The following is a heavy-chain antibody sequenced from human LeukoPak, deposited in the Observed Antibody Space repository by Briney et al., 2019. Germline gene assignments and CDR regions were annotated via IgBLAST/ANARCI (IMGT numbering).Heavy chain of an antibody. CDR1: GFTFSSYG. CDR2: ISYDGSNN. V-gene: IGHV3-30*18. J-gene: IGHJ4*02. D-gene: IGHD3-3*01. CDR3: AKEGTYYDFWSGYYPSYYFDY. Sequence: GGSLRLSCAASGFTFSSYGMHWVRPAPGQGLEGVAVISYDGSNNYYADSVKGRFTISRDNSKNTLYLQMNSLRAEDTAVYYCAKEGTYYDFWSGYYPSYYFDYWGQGTLVTVSS.